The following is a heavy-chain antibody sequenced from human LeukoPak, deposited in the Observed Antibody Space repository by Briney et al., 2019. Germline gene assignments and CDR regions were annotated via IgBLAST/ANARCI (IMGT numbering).Heavy chain of an antibody. J-gene: IGHJ4*02. CDR3: ARAVVVTATSVRSDYFDY. V-gene: IGHV4-61*02. D-gene: IGHD2-21*02. Sequence: SQTPSLTCTVSGGSISSGSYYWSWIRQPAGKGLEWIGRIYTSGSTNYNPSLKSRVTISVDTSKNQFSLKLSSVTAADTAVYYCARAVVVTATSVRSDYFDYWGQGTLVTVSS. CDR1: GGSISSGSYY. CDR2: IYTSGST.